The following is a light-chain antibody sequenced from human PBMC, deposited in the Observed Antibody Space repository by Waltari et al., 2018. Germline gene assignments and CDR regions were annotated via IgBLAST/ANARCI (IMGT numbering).Light chain of an antibody. J-gene: IGKJ2*01. Sequence: DILLIQSPATLSLFPGAIGTISCMASQNVHSCLVWYQQKPGQAAKLLIYDASKRATGIPPTFSGSGSAADFTLPTSSREPQDYAVSYCQQRYIRPSLTLGQGTKLEIK. CDR1: QNVHSC. V-gene: IGKV3-11*01. CDR3: QQRYIRPSLT. CDR2: DAS.